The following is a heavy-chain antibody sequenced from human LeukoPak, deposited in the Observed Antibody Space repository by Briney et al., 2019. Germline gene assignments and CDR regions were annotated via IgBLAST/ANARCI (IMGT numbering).Heavy chain of an antibody. V-gene: IGHV4-31*03. CDR3: AARIAEAVMIDPFNT. CDR2: IYYSGST. Sequence: SQTLSLTCTVSGGSISSGGYYWSWIRQHPGKGLEWIGYIYYSGSTYYNPSLRSRVTISVDTSKNQFSLKLSSVTAADTAVYYCAARIAEAVMIDPFNTWAKGQWSPSLQ. CDR1: GGSISSGGYY. J-gene: IGHJ3*02. D-gene: IGHD6-19*01.